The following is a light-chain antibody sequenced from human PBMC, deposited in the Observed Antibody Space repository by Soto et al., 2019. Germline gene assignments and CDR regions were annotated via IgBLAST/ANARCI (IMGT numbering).Light chain of an antibody. CDR3: QQHNSSPWT. V-gene: IGKV1-5*01. CDR1: QSVSDW. CDR2: DSS. Sequence: DIQMTQSPSTLSASVGDRVTITCRASQSVSDWLAWYQKKPGKAPKLLIYDSSSLESGVPSRFGGSGSGTEFTLTISSLQPDDFATYYCQQHNSSPWTFGQGTTVDIK. J-gene: IGKJ1*01.